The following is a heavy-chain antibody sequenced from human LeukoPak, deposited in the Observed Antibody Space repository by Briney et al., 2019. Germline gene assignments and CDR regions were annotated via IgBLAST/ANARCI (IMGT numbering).Heavy chain of an antibody. CDR3: ARDTPRSYDFWSGARPGWFDP. J-gene: IGHJ5*02. V-gene: IGHV4-39*07. CDR2: IYYSGST. CDR1: GGSISSSSYY. D-gene: IGHD3-3*01. Sequence: PSETLSLTCTVSGGSISSSSYYWGWIRQPPGKGLEWIGSIYYSGSTYYNPSLKSRVTISVDTSKNQFSLKLSSVTAADTAVYYCARDTPRSYDFWSGARPGWFDPWGQGTPVTVSS.